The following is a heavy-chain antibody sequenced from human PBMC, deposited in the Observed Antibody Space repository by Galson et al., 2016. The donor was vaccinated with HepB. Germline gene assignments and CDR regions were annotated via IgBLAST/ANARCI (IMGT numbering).Heavy chain of an antibody. CDR2: INPSGGGP. Sequence: SVKVSCKASGHTFTSEYMHWVRQAPGQGLEWMGMINPSGGGPTYAQKFQGRVTMTRETSTSTIYMDLSSLRSEDTALHYCARDLGWGMDAWGQGTSVTVSS. CDR3: ARDLGWGMDA. D-gene: IGHD1-26*01. J-gene: IGHJ6*02. V-gene: IGHV1-46*01. CDR1: GHTFTSEY.